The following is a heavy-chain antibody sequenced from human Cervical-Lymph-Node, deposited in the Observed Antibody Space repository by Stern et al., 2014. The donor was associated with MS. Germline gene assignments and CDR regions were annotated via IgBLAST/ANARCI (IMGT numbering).Heavy chain of an antibody. CDR3: ARDSSSSPIDY. D-gene: IGHD6-6*01. CDR1: GFTFTRHA. J-gene: IGHJ4*02. V-gene: IGHV3-48*02. CDR2: ISSSSSTI. Sequence: VQLGQSGGGLVQPGASLRLSCAASGFTFTRHAMNWVRQAPGKGLEGLSYISSSSSTIYYADSVKGRFTISRDNAMDSLFLQMNSLRDEDTAVYYCARDSSSSPIDYWGQGILVAVSS.